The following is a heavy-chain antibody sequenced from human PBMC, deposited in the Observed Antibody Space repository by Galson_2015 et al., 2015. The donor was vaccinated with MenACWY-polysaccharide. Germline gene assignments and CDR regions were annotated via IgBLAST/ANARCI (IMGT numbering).Heavy chain of an antibody. V-gene: IGHV3-23*01. CDR3: ARGSNIGGLYAGFDH. CDR2: IGGSGDGR. CDR1: NITLRSYA. D-gene: IGHD2-15*01. J-gene: IGHJ4*02. Sequence: SLRLSCAVSNITLRSYAMSWVRQPPGKGLEWVSTIGGSGDGRYYADSVKGRFTISRDNSKNTLYLEMNSLRAADTAGYYCARGSNIGGLYAGFDHWGQGSRVTVSS.